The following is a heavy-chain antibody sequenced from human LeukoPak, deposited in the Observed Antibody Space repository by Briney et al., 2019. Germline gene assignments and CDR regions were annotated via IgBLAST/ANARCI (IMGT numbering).Heavy chain of an antibody. CDR1: GLTVSSNY. CDR3: ARERRYCSGVNCYSGLDY. Sequence: GGSLRLSCAASGLTVSSNYLNWVRQAPGKGLEWVSMIYSSGNTYYTDSVKGRFSISRDNSKNTLYLQLNSLRLEETAVYYCARERRYCSGVNCYSGLDYWGQGTRVTVSS. V-gene: IGHV3-53*01. J-gene: IGHJ4*02. CDR2: IYSSGNT. D-gene: IGHD2-15*01.